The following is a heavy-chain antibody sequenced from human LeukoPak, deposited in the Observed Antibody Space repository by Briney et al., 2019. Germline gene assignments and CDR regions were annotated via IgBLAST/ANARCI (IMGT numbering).Heavy chain of an antibody. D-gene: IGHD3-16*01. CDR3: ARGRTLRGLVDY. CDR1: GYTFTSYY. V-gene: IGHV1-18*04. Sequence: GASVKVSCKASGYTFTSYYLHWVRQAPGQGLEWMGWISAYNGNTNYAQKLQGRVTMTRDTSTSTVYMELSSLRSGDTAVYYCARGRTLRGLVDYWGQGTLVTVSS. CDR2: ISAYNGNT. J-gene: IGHJ4*02.